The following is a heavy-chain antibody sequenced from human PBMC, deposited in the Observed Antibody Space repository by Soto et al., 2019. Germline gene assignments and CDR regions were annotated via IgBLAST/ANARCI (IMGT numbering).Heavy chain of an antibody. CDR1: GGSISSYY. Sequence: SETLSLTCTVSGGSISSYYWSWIRQPPGKGLEWIGYIYYSGSTNYNPSLKSRVTISVDTSKNQFSLKLSSVTAADTAVYYCAGAYYDILTGYYEGISIWGQGTLVTVSS. CDR3: AGAYYDILTGYYEGISI. J-gene: IGHJ4*02. V-gene: IGHV4-59*01. CDR2: IYYSGST. D-gene: IGHD3-9*01.